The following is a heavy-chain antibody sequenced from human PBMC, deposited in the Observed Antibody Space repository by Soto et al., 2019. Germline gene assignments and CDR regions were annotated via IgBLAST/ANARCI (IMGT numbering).Heavy chain of an antibody. Sequence: PGGSLRLSFASSGFTFSSYEMNWLPQSPGKGLEWVSYISSSGSTIYSADSVKGRFTISRDNAKNSLYLQMNSLRAEDTAVYYCARVKQLVSPAYYYYGMDVWGQGNTVTASS. CDR2: ISSSGSTI. CDR1: GFTFSSYE. CDR3: ARVKQLVSPAYYYYGMDV. J-gene: IGHJ6*02. D-gene: IGHD6-6*01. V-gene: IGHV3-48*03.